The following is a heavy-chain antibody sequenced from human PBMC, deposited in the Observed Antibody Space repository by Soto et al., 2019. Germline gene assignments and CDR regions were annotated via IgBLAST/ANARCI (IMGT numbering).Heavy chain of an antibody. D-gene: IGHD3-3*01. CDR2: IYYSGST. CDR3: ARVRFLGWDARDYYYYGMDV. Sequence: PSETLSITCTVSGGSVSSGSYYWSWIRQPPGKGLEWIGYIYYSGSTNYNPSLKSRVTISVDTSKNQFSLKLSSVTAADTAVYYCARVRFLGWDARDYYYYGMDVWGQGTTVTVSS. J-gene: IGHJ6*02. V-gene: IGHV4-61*01. CDR1: GGSVSSGSYY.